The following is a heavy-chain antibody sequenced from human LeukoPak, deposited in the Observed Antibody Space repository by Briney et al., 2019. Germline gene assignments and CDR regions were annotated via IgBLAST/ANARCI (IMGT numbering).Heavy chain of an antibody. D-gene: IGHD3-9*01. V-gene: IGHV1-2*02. CDR2: INPNSGGT. CDR3: AKDYDILTGYYSFDY. CDR1: GYTFTSYY. J-gene: IGHJ4*02. Sequence: ASVKVSCKASGYTFTSYYIHWVRQAPGQGLEWMGWINPNSGGTNYAQKFQGRVTMTRDTSISTAYMELSRLRSDDTAVYYCAKDYDILTGYYSFDYWGQGTLVTVSS.